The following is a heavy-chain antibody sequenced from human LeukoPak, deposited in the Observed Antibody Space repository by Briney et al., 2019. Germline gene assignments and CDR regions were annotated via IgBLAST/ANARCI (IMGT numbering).Heavy chain of an antibody. V-gene: IGHV3-30*04. CDR1: AFTFRSFA. J-gene: IGHJ5*02. Sequence: PGGSLRLSCAASAFTFRSFAMNWVRQAPGKGLESAALISYDGNIEYYSDSVKGRFTISRDNSNNTLFLQMSSLRAEDTAVYYCARGGSILRGVRSWFDPWGQGTLVIVSS. CDR3: ARGGSILRGVRSWFDP. D-gene: IGHD3-10*01. CDR2: ISYDGNIE.